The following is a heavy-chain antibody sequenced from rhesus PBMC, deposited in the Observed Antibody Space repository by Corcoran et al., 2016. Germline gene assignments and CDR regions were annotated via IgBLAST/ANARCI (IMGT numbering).Heavy chain of an antibody. CDR2: IYGRSTSP. CDR3: ARVLGTNFDY. D-gene: IGHD7-45*01. Sequence: QVQLQESGPGVVKPSETLSLTCAVSGGSISDSYRWSWIRQPPGKGLEWIGYIYGRSTSPTSTPSLKSRVPISKDPSKNQFSLKLSSVPAADTAVYYCARVLGTNFDYWGQGVLVTVSS. J-gene: IGHJ4*01. V-gene: IGHV4S10*01. CDR1: GGSISDSYR.